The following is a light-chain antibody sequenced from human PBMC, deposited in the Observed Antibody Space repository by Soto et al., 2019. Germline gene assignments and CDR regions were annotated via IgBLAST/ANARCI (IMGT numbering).Light chain of an antibody. Sequence: EVVLTQYPATLSVSLGEGSTLSCRASQNIGNNFAWYQQKPGQSPRLLIYGASTRATGIPARFSGSGSGTEFTLTISSLQSEDFAVYYCQQYNNWWTFGQGTKVDIK. CDR1: QNIGNN. V-gene: IGKV3-15*01. J-gene: IGKJ1*01. CDR3: QQYNNWWT. CDR2: GAS.